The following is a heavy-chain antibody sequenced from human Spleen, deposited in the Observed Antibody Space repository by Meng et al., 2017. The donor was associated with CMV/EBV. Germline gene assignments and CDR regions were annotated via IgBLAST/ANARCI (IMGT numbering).Heavy chain of an antibody. D-gene: IGHD6-6*01. V-gene: IGHV3-74*01. CDR2: INSDGSST. CDR3: ARDGGSSSRDFDY. Sequence: AASGFTFSSYWMHWVRQAPGKGLVWVSRINSDGSSTSYADSVKGRFTISRDNAKNTLYLQMNSLRAENTAVYYCARDGGSSSRDFDYWGQGTLVTVSS. CDR1: GFTFSSYW. J-gene: IGHJ4*02.